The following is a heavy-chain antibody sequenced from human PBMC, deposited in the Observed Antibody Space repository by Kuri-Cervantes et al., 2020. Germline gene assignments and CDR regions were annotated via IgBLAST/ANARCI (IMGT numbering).Heavy chain of an antibody. CDR1: GFTFSSYG. V-gene: IGHV3-30*03. D-gene: IGHD6-13*01. CDR3: AREYVGDSSSWYSDGMDV. CDR2: ISYDGSNK. J-gene: IGHJ6*02. Sequence: GESLKISCAASGFTFSSYGMHWVRQAPGKGLEWVAVISYDGSNKYYADSVKGRFTISRDNSKNTLYLQMNSLRAEDTAVYYCAREYVGDSSSWYSDGMDVWGQGSLVTVSS.